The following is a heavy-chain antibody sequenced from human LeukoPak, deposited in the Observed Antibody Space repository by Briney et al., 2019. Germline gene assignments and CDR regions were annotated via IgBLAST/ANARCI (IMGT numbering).Heavy chain of an antibody. J-gene: IGHJ3*02. D-gene: IGHD1-26*01. CDR2: INPNSGGT. Sequence: ASVKVSCKASGYTSTGYYMHWVRQAPGQGLEWMGWINPNSGGTNHAQKFQGRVTMTRDTSISTAYMELSRLTSDDTAVYYCARVWVDSGSFSVGAFDIWGQGTMVTVSS. CDR3: ARVWVDSGSFSVGAFDI. V-gene: IGHV1-2*02. CDR1: GYTSTGYY.